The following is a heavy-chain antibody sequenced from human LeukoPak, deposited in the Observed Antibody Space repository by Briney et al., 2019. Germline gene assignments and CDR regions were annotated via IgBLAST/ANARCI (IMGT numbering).Heavy chain of an antibody. V-gene: IGHV3-30-3*01. CDR3: ARDQPGTYTLSGA. CDR2: ISYDGSDI. J-gene: IGHJ5*01. Sequence: GGTRRLSCAASGFAFNNYAMHGVRHAPGKALEWVAFISYDGSDIYYADSVKGRFTISRDNSKNTLYLQMNSLRVEDTAVYFCARDQPGTYTLSGAWGQGTLVTVSS. D-gene: IGHD1-14*01. CDR1: GFAFNNYA.